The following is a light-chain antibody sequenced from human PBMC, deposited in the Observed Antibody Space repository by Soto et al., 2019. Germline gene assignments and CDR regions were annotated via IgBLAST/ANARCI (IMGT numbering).Light chain of an antibody. CDR2: GAS. J-gene: IGKJ1*01. CDR1: QSVNSNY. V-gene: IGKV3-20*01. CDR3: QQYGNSPWT. Sequence: EIVLTQSPGTLPLSPGERATLSCRSSQSVNSNYLAWFQQKPGQAPRLLIQGASSRATGIPDRFSGSGSGTDFTLTISSLEPEDFVVYYCQQYGNSPWTFGQGTKVDIK.